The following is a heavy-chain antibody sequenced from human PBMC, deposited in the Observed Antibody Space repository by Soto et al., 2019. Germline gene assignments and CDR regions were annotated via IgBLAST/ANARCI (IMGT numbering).Heavy chain of an antibody. CDR1: GFSLSTRGAG. J-gene: IGHJ4*02. CDR3: VRVASAGTALDY. V-gene: IGHV2-5*02. CDR2: IYWDDDK. D-gene: IGHD6-13*01. Sequence: QITLKESGPTLVKPTQTLTLTCTFSGFSLSTRGAGVGWIRPPPGKALEWLALIYWDDDKRYSPSLKSRLTITKDTSKNQVVLTMTNMDPVDTATYYCVRVASAGTALDYWGQGTLFTVSS.